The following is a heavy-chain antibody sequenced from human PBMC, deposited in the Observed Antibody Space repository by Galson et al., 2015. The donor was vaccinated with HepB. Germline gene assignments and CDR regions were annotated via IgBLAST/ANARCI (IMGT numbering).Heavy chain of an antibody. V-gene: IGHV3-23*01. Sequence: SCKASGYTFTSYVMSWVRQAPGKGLEWVSAISGSGGSTYYADSVKGRFTISRDNSKNTLYLQMNSLRAEDTAVYYCAKDIALEALRASGGYYGMDVWGQGTTVTVSS. CDR2: ISGSGGST. CDR1: GYTFTSYV. J-gene: IGHJ6*02. D-gene: IGHD3-10*01. CDR3: AKDIALEALRASGGYYGMDV.